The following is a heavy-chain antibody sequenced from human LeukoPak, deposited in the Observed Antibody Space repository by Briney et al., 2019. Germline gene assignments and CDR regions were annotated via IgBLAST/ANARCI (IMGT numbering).Heavy chain of an antibody. Sequence: SETLSLTCSVSGGSVSSFYWSWIRQPPGKGLEWIGYIYYSGSTNYNPLFKSRVTLSVDTSKKQFSLKLSSVTAADTALYYCARVGGSNWYGWLDPWGQGTLVTVSS. D-gene: IGHD6-13*01. CDR2: IYYSGST. CDR1: GGSVSSFY. V-gene: IGHV4-59*02. CDR3: ARVGGSNWYGWLDP. J-gene: IGHJ5*02.